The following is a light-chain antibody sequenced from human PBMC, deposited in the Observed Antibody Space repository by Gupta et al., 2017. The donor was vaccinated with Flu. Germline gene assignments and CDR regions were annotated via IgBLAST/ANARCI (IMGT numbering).Light chain of an antibody. CDR1: SSDGGGYNY. V-gene: IGLV2-14*01. Sequence: QSALTQPASVSGPPGQSISISCPGTSSDGGGYNYVSWYQQPPGKAPKLMIYEVSNRPSGVSNRFSGSKSGNTASLTISGLQAEDEADYYCSSYTSSSTQVFGTGTKVTVL. CDR2: EVS. CDR3: SSYTSSSTQV. J-gene: IGLJ1*01.